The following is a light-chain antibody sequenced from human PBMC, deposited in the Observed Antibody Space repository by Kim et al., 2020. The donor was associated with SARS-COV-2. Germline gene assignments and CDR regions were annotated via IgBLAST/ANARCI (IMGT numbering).Light chain of an antibody. V-gene: IGLV3-19*01. CDR1: SLRSFY. Sequence: LGKEVRITCQGDSLRSFYASWYQQKPGPAPVLVIYGKDNRPSGIPDRFSGSSSGNTASLTITGAQAEDEADYYCNSRDNSGNHLTVFGGGTQLTVL. CDR3: NSRDNSGNHLTV. CDR2: GKD. J-gene: IGLJ2*01.